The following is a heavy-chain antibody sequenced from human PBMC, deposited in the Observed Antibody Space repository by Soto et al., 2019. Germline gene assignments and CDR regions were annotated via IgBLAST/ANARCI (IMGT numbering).Heavy chain of an antibody. V-gene: IGHV3-23*01. CDR3: AKVPAVAGTRGNWFDP. J-gene: IGHJ5*02. CDR1: GFTFSSYA. CDR2: ISGSGGST. Sequence: PGGSLRLSCAASGFTFSSYAMSWVRQAPGKGLEWVSAISGSGGSTYYADSVKGRFTISRDNSKNTLYLQMNSLRAEDTAVYYCAKVPAVAGTRGNWFDPWGQGTLVTVSS. D-gene: IGHD6-19*01.